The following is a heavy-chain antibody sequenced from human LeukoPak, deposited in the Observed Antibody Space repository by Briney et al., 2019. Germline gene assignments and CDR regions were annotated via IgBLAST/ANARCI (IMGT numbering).Heavy chain of an antibody. Sequence: GGSLRLSCAASGFTFSSYGMHWVRQAPGKGLEWVAFIRYDGSNKYYTDSVKCRFTISRDNSKNTLYLQMNSLRAEDTAVYYCAKDGSGMAAVAGFDYWGQGTLVTVSS. CDR2: IRYDGSNK. CDR3: AKDGSGMAAVAGFDY. J-gene: IGHJ4*02. CDR1: GFTFSSYG. V-gene: IGHV3-30*02. D-gene: IGHD6-19*01.